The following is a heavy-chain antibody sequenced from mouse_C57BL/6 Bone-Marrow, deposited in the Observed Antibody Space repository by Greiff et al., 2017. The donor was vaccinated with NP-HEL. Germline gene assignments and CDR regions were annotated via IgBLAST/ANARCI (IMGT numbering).Heavy chain of an antibody. CDR1: GFTFSSYG. CDR3: ARHHYYGSSYGYWYFDV. J-gene: IGHJ1*03. D-gene: IGHD1-1*01. Sequence: EVQLQQSGGDLVKPGGSLKLSCAASGFTFSSYGMSWVRQTPDKRLEWVATISSGGSYTYYPDSVKGRFTISRDNAKNTLYLQMSSLKSEDTAMYYCARHHYYGSSYGYWYFDVWGTGTTVTVSS. V-gene: IGHV5-6*01. CDR2: ISSGGSYT.